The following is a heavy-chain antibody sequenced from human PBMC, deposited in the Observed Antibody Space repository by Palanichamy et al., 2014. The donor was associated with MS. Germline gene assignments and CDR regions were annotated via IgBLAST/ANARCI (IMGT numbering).Heavy chain of an antibody. CDR3: AREGERSPDRGHYDFWSGYYYGVAFDI. CDR1: GGSISSYY. CDR2: IYYSGST. J-gene: IGHJ3*02. Sequence: QVQLQESGPGLVKPSETLSLTCTVSGGSISSYYWSWIRQPPGKGLEWIGYIYYSGSTELXPSLKSRVTISVDTSKNQFSLKLSSVTAADTAVYYCAREGERSPDRGHYDFWSGYYYGVAFDIWGQGTMVTVSS. V-gene: IGHV4-59*01. D-gene: IGHD3-3*01.